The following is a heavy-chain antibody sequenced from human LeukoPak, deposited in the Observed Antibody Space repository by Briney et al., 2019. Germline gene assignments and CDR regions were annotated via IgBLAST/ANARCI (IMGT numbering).Heavy chain of an antibody. CDR3: AKVRFGVTARYYFDY. V-gene: IGHV3-23*01. D-gene: IGHD3-10*01. CDR1: GFTFSSYG. Sequence: GGTLRLSCAASGFTFSSYGMSWARQAPGKGLEWVSAISGSGGSTYYADSVKGRFTISRDNSKNTLYLQMNSLRAEDTAVYYCAKVRFGVTARYYFDYWGQGTLVTVSS. J-gene: IGHJ4*02. CDR2: ISGSGGST.